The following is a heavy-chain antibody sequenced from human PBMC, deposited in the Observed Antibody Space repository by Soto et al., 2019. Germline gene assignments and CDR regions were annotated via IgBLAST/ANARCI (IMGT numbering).Heavy chain of an antibody. V-gene: IGHV1-18*01. CDR1: GYTFTSYG. CDR2: ISAYNGNT. Sequence: ASVKVSCKASGYTFTSYGISWVRQAPGQWLEWMGWISAYNGNTNYAQKLQGRVTMTTDTSTSTAYMELRSLRSDDTAVYYCARDHGGDYRDAFDIWGQGTMVTVSS. CDR3: ARDHGGDYRDAFDI. D-gene: IGHD4-17*01. J-gene: IGHJ3*02.